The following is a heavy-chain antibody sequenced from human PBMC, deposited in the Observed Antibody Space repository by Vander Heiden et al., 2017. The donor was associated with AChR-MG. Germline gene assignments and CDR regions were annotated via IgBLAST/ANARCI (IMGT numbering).Heavy chain of an antibody. CDR2: IWYDGSDK. Sequence: QVQLVESGGGVVQPGRSLRLSCAASGFTFSSYGMHWVRQAPGKGLEWVAVIWYDGSDKYYADSVKGRFTISRDNSKNTLYLQMNSLRAEDTAVYYCAREVRTWDYWGQGTLVTVSS. D-gene: IGHD2-2*01. V-gene: IGHV3-33*01. J-gene: IGHJ4*02. CDR1: GFTFSSYG. CDR3: AREVRTWDY.